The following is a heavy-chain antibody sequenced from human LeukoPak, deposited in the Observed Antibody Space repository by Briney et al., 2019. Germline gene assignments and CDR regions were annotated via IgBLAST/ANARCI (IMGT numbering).Heavy chain of an antibody. CDR2: VYHSGST. V-gene: IGHV4-38-2*02. CDR1: GYSISSGYY. J-gene: IGHJ4*02. CDR3: ARHLSGTAMAHYFDF. D-gene: IGHD5-18*01. Sequence: SETLSLTCSVSGYSISSGYYWGWIRQPPGKGLEWIGNVYHSGSTYYNSSLKSRVTISVDTSKNQFSLKLSSVTAADTAVYYCARHLSGTAMAHYFDFWGQGTLVTVSS.